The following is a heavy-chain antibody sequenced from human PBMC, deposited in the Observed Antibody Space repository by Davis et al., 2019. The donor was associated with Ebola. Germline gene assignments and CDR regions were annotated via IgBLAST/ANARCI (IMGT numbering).Heavy chain of an antibody. CDR2: ISTGSATI. CDR1: GFIFGTYS. J-gene: IGHJ3*01. Sequence: GESLKISCAASGFIFGTYSMNWVRQAPGKGLEWVSYISTGSATIYYADSVKGRFTISRDNAKNSLFLQMNNLRDEDTAVYYCVRGRDIVVVTATPCFGFWGQGTMVTVS. V-gene: IGHV3-48*02. CDR3: VRGRDIVVVTATPCFGF. D-gene: IGHD2-21*02.